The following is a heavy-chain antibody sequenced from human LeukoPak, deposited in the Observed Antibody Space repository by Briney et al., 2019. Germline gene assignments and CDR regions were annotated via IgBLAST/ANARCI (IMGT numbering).Heavy chain of an antibody. J-gene: IGHJ6*02. CDR1: GYTSTSYG. V-gene: IGHV1-18*01. D-gene: IGHD6-6*01. Sequence: ASVKVSCKASGYTSTSYGISWVRQAPGQGLEWMGWISAYNGNTNYAQKLQGRVTMTTDTSTSTAYMELRSLRSDDTAVYYCATRIAARPVVDYYYYGMDVWAKGPRSPSL. CDR3: ATRIAARPVVDYYYYGMDV. CDR2: ISAYNGNT.